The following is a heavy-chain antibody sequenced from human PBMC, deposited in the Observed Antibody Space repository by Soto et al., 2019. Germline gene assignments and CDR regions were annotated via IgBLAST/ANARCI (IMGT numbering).Heavy chain of an antibody. V-gene: IGHV4-39*01. J-gene: IGHJ4*02. CDR3: TRLWYCATTSCQKYFDY. CDR1: GDSIGSSSYY. CDR2: IFFSGIT. D-gene: IGHD2-2*01. Sequence: PSETLSLTCTVSGDSIGSSSYYWGWIRQSPGKGLEWIGSIFFSGITYYNPSLKSRVTVSVDTSNNQLSLKLNSVTAADTAMYYCTRLWYCATTSCQKYFDYWGQGTMVTVSS.